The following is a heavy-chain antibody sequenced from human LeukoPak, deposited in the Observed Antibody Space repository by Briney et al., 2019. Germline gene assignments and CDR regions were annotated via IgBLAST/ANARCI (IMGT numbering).Heavy chain of an antibody. Sequence: PGGSLRLSCAASGFAFSGYWMHWVRQAPGKGLVWVSRINTDGSTTTYAASVKGRFTVSRDNAKNTLYLQMNSLRAEDTAVYYCARAGVSYSTDNWGQGTLVTVSS. J-gene: IGHJ4*02. CDR2: INTDGSTT. CDR3: ARAGVSYSTDN. V-gene: IGHV3-74*01. D-gene: IGHD2-8*01. CDR1: GFAFSGYW.